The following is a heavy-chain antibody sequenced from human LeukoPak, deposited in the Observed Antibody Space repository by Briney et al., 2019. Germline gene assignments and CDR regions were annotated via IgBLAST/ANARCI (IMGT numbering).Heavy chain of an antibody. CDR3: AREPDYGDY. D-gene: IGHD4-17*01. CDR2: IKQDGSEK. CDR1: GFILSSYW. Sequence: PGGSLRLSCAASGFILSSYWMSCVRQAPGKGLEWVANIKQDGSEKFYVDSVKGRFTISRDNAKNSLYLQMNCLRAEDTAVYYCAREPDYGDYWGQGTLVTVSS. J-gene: IGHJ4*02. V-gene: IGHV3-7*04.